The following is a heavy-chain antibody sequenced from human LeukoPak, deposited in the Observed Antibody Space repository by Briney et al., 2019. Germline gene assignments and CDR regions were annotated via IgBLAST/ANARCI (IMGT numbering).Heavy chain of an antibody. CDR2: ISGSGGST. J-gene: IGHJ5*02. CDR3: ARPYCSSTSCSPAP. D-gene: IGHD2-2*01. Sequence: PGGSLRLSCAASGFTFSTYAMSWVRQAPGKGLEWVSSISGSGGSTYYADSVKGRFTISRDNSNNTLYLQMNSLRAEDTAVYYCARPYCSSTSCSPAPWGQGTLVTVSS. CDR1: GFTFSTYA. V-gene: IGHV3-23*01.